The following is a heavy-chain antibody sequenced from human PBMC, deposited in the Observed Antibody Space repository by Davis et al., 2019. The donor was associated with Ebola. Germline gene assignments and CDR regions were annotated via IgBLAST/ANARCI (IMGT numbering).Heavy chain of an antibody. D-gene: IGHD5-24*01. V-gene: IGHV4-34*01. CDR1: GGSFSGYY. Sequence: SETLSLTCAVYGGSFSGYYWSWIRQPPGKGLEWIGEINHSGSTNYNPSLKSRLTIAVDTSKNQFSLKLSSLTAADTAVYHCVRRTRDGDNWVFDYWSQGHRVTVS. CDR2: INHSGST. CDR3: VRRTRDGDNWVFDY. J-gene: IGHJ4*02.